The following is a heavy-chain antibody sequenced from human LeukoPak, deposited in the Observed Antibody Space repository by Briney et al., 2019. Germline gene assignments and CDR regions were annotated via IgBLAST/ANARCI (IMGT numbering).Heavy chain of an antibody. D-gene: IGHD2-15*01. CDR2: ISGSGGRT. Sequence: GGSLRLSCAASAFTFSSYAMTWVRQAPGKGLEWVSTISGSGGRTYCADSVKGRFTISRDNSKKTLYLQMNTLRAEDTAVYYCAKADCSGGSCYSARGYFQRWGQGTLVTVSS. J-gene: IGHJ1*01. CDR3: AKADCSGGSCYSARGYFQR. V-gene: IGHV3-23*01. CDR1: AFTFSSYA.